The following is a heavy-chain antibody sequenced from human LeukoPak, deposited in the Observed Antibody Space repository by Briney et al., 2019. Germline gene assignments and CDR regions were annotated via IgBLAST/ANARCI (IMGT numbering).Heavy chain of an antibody. CDR3: ARGTEPVPAASYNWFDP. V-gene: IGHV4-34*01. D-gene: IGHD2-2*01. CDR1: GGSFSGYY. CDR2: INHSGST. Sequence: SETLSLTCAVYGGSFSGYYWSWIRQPPGKGLEWIGEINHSGSTNYNPSLKSRVTISVDTSKNQFSLQLNSVTPEDTAAYYCARGTEPVPAASYNWFDPWGQGTLVTVSS. J-gene: IGHJ5*02.